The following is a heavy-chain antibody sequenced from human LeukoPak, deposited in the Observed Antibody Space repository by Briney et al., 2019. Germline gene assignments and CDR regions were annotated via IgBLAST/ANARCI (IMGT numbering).Heavy chain of an antibody. CDR1: GYTFTNYL. D-gene: IGHD6-13*01. CDR2: ITPSVDTT. J-gene: IGHJ5*02. CDR3: AGVIAAADGWFDP. V-gene: IGHV1-46*01. Sequence: ASVKVSCKASGYTFTNYLLHWVRQAPGQGLEWVGRITPSVDTTNYAQKFRDRVTMTRDTSTSTVYMELSSLRSEDTAVYYCAGVIAAADGWFDPWGQGTLVTVSS.